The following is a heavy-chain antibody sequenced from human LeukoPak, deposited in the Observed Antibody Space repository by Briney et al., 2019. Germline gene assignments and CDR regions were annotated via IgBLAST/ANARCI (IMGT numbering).Heavy chain of an antibody. CDR1: GFTFSSYS. CDR3: ARGGWSRNSLDAFDI. V-gene: IGHV3-21*01. D-gene: IGHD6-19*01. J-gene: IGHJ3*02. CDR2: ISSSSSYI. Sequence: GGSLRLSCAASGFTFSSYSMNWVRQAPGKGLEWVSSISSSSSYIYYADSVKGRFTISRDNAKNSLYLQMNSLRAEDTAVYYCARGGWSRNSLDAFDIWGQGTMVTVSS.